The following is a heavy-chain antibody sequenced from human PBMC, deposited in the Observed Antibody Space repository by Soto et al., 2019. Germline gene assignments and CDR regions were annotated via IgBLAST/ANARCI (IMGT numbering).Heavy chain of an antibody. J-gene: IGHJ6*01. V-gene: IGHV1-2*02. CDR3: ARDSALLFYCDSSPTGRDYGMGV. D-gene: IGHD3-22*01. Sequence: QSLEWMGWINPNRGGTNYAQKFQGRVTMTRDTSISTAYMELSRLRSDDTAVYYCARDSALLFYCDSSPTGRDYGMGV. CDR2: INPNRGGT.